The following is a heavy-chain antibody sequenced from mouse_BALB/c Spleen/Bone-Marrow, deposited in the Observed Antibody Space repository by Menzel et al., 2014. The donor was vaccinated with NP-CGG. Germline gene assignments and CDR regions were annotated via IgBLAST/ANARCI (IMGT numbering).Heavy chain of an antibody. J-gene: IGHJ2*01. CDR2: IYPGDGDT. CDR3: ARWGITSYYFDY. D-gene: IGHD2-4*01. Sequence: SGPELVKPGASVKISCKASGYAFSSSWMNRVKQRPGQGLEWIGRIYPGDGDTNYNGKFKGKATLTADKSSSTAYMQLSSLTSVDSAVYFCARWGITSYYFDYWGQGTTLTVSS. CDR1: GYAFSSSW. V-gene: IGHV1-82*01.